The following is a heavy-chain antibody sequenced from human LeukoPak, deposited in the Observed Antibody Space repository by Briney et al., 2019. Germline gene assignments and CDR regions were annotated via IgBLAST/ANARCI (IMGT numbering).Heavy chain of an antibody. CDR3: ARGGSSRGYYLYYFDY. J-gene: IGHJ4*02. CDR1: GGSFSGYY. V-gene: IGHV4-34*01. D-gene: IGHD3-22*01. CDR2: INHSGST. Sequence: PSETLSLTCAVYGGSFSGYYWSWIRQPPGKGLEWIGEINHSGSTNYNPSLKSRVTISVDTSKNQVSLKLSSVTAADTAVYYCARGGSSRGYYLYYFDYWGQGTLVTVSS.